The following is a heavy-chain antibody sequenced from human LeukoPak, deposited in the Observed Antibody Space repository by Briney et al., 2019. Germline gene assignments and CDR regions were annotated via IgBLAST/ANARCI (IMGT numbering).Heavy chain of an antibody. V-gene: IGHV3-53*01. D-gene: IGHD3-16*01. Sequence: GGSLRLSCAASGFTVITNDMTWVRQAPGKGLEWVSVLYSDGNTKYADSVQGRFTISRDNSKKTLYLEMNSLSPYDTAVYYCARGVEPLAANTLAYWGQGTLVTVSS. J-gene: IGHJ4*02. CDR3: ARGVEPLAANTLAY. CDR2: LYSDGNT. CDR1: GFTVITND.